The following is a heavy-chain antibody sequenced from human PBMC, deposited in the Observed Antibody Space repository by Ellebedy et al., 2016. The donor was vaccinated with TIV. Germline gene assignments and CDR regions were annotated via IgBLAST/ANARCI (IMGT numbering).Heavy chain of an antibody. D-gene: IGHD4-23*01. CDR2: VWYDGSTQ. Sequence: GGSLRLXCAASGFTFSSYGMHWVRQAPGKGLEWVALVWYDGSTQYHADSVQGRFTISRDNSKNTMYLQMNSLRAEDTAVYYCARDMGSYGGNTDFQHWGQGTLVTVSS. CDR1: GFTFSSYG. V-gene: IGHV3-33*01. CDR3: ARDMGSYGGNTDFQH. J-gene: IGHJ1*01.